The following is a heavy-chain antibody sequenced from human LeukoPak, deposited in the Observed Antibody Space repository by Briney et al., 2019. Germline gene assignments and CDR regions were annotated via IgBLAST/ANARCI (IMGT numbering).Heavy chain of an antibody. Sequence: SQTLSLTCAISGDSVSRNDAGWSWIRQSPSRGLEWLGRTYYRSKWYKDDAGSVKSRITINADTAKNQFSLQLNSVTPEDTAVYYCARDQSGGIPPTDAFDIWGQGTMVTVSS. D-gene: IGHD1-14*01. CDR2: TYYRSKWYK. V-gene: IGHV6-1*01. CDR3: ARDQSGGIPPTDAFDI. J-gene: IGHJ3*02. CDR1: GDSVSRNDAG.